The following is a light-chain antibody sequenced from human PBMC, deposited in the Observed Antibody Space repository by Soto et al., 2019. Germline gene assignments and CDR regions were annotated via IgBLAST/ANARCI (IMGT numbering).Light chain of an antibody. Sequence: QSVLTQPASVFGSPGQSITISCTGTSSDVGGYNFVSWYQQHPGKAPKLMIYEVSNRPSGVSNRFSDSKSGNTASLTISGLQAEDEAEYYCSSYTNINTRACVFGTGTKVTVL. V-gene: IGLV2-14*03. J-gene: IGLJ1*01. CDR3: SSYTNINTRACV. CDR1: SSDVGGYNF. CDR2: EVS.